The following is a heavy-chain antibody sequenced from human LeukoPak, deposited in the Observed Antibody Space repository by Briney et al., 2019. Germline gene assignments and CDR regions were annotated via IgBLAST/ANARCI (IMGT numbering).Heavy chain of an antibody. CDR1: GGSISSYY. D-gene: IGHD4-23*01. V-gene: IGHV4-59*01. CDR3: ARGTIDGNSYFDY. Sequence: SETLSLTCTVSGGSISSYYWSWIRQPPGKGLEWIGYIYYSGSTNYNPSLKSRVTMSVDTSKNQFSLKLSSVTAADTAVYYCARGTIDGNSYFDYWGQGTLVTVSS. J-gene: IGHJ4*02. CDR2: IYYSGST.